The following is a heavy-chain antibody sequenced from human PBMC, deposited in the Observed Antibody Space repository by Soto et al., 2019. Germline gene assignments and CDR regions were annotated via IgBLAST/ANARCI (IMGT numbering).Heavy chain of an antibody. D-gene: IGHD3-22*01. CDR2: IYPSDSQT. Sequence: PGESLKISCKGSGYSFPSDWIGWVRQMPGKGLEWMGSIYPSDSQTYYSPSFRGHVTISVTKSITTVFLQWSSLRASDTAMYYCARQIYDSDTGPNFQYYFDSWGQGTPVTVSS. J-gene: IGHJ4*02. CDR3: ARQIYDSDTGPNFQYYFDS. V-gene: IGHV5-10-1*01. CDR1: GYSFPSDW.